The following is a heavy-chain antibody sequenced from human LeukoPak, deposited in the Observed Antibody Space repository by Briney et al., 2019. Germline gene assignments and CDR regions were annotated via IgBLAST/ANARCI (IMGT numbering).Heavy chain of an antibody. CDR2: IYPCDSYT. CDR1: GYSFTSYW. CDR3: ASSSGGSYFNDAFDI. J-gene: IGHJ3*02. V-gene: IGHV5-51*01. D-gene: IGHD1-26*01. Sequence: GESLKISCKGSGYSFTSYWIGWVRQVPGKGLEWIGIIYPCDSYTRYSPSFQGQVTISADKSISTAYLQWSSLKASDTAMYYCASSSGGSYFNDAFDIWGQGTMVTVSS.